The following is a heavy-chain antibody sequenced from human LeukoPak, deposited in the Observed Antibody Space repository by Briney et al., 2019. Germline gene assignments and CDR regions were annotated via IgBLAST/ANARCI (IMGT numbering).Heavy chain of an antibody. V-gene: IGHV4-34*01. Sequence: SETLSLTCAVYGGSFSGYYWSWIRQPPGKGLERIGEINHSGSTNYIPSLKSRVTISVDTSKNQFSLKLSSVTAADTAVYYCAREITPPGGDYVSLTDYWGQGTLVTVSS. D-gene: IGHD4-17*01. CDR3: AREITPPGGDYVSLTDY. CDR2: INHSGST. CDR1: GGSFSGYY. J-gene: IGHJ4*02.